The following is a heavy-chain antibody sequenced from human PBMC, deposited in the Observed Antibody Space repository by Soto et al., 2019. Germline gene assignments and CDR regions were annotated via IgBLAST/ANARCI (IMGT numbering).Heavy chain of an antibody. CDR1: GGTFSSYT. V-gene: IGHV1-69*02. J-gene: IGHJ6*03. D-gene: IGHD2-21*01. Sequence: QVQLVQSGAEVKKPGSSVKVSCKASGGTFSSYTISWVRQAPGQGLEWMGRIIPLLGIANYAQKFQGRVTITSDKSTSTAYMELSSLRSEDTAVYYFACGYYYYMDGWGKGTTVTVSS. CDR3: ACGYYYYMDG. CDR2: IIPLLGIA.